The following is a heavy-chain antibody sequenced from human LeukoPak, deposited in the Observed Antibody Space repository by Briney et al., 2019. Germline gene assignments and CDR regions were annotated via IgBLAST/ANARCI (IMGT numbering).Heavy chain of an antibody. CDR3: ARSSPLDIVVVPAAINMDV. CDR2: ISSSSSYI. V-gene: IGHV3-21*01. J-gene: IGHJ6*03. CDR1: GFTFSSYS. D-gene: IGHD2-2*03. Sequence: GGSLRLSCAASGFTFSSYSKNWVRQAPGKGLEWVSSISSSSSYIYYADSVKGRFTISRDNAKNSLYLQMNSLRADDTAVYYCARSSPLDIVVVPAAINMDVWGKGTTVTVSS.